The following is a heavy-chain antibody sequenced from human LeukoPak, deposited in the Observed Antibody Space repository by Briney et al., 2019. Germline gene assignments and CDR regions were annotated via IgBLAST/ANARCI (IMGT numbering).Heavy chain of an antibody. CDR3: ARDLYSGHEGNAFDI. D-gene: IGHD5-12*01. CDR2: IIPILGIA. J-gene: IGHJ3*02. CDR1: GGTFSSYA. V-gene: IGHV1-69*04. Sequence: SVKVSCKASGGTFSSYAITWVRQAPGQGLEWMGRIIPILGIANYAQKFQGRVTIIADKSTSTAYMELSSLRSEDTAVYYCARDLYSGHEGNAFDIWGQGTLVTVSS.